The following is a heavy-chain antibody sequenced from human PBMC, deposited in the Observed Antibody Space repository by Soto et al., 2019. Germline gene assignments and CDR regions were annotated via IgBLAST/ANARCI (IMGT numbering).Heavy chain of an antibody. CDR1: GFTFSSNG. D-gene: IGHD2-15*01. CDR3: AKVEVVAAFPY. V-gene: IGHV3-23*01. CDR2: ISASGTFA. J-gene: IGHJ4*02. Sequence: EVQLLESGGGLVQPGGSLRLSCAASGFTFSSNGMSWVRQAPGKGLEWVSAISASGTFADYAASVKGRFTISRDNSRNTLYLEMNSLRAEDTAVYYCAKVEVVAAFPYWGQGTQVTVSS.